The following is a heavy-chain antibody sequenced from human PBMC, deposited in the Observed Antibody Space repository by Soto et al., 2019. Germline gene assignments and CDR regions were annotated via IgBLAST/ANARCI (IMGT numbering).Heavy chain of an antibody. CDR2: IYYSGST. J-gene: IGHJ5*02. CDR3: ARDRGVGATNWFDP. CDR1: VYSISSGYY. V-gene: IGHV4-61*01. Sequence: PSETLSVTCAVSVYSISSGYYWSWIRQPPGKGLEWIGYIYYSGSTNYNPSLKSRVTISVDTSKNQFSLKLSSVTAADTAVYYCARDRGVGATNWFDPWGQGTLVTVSS. D-gene: IGHD1-26*01.